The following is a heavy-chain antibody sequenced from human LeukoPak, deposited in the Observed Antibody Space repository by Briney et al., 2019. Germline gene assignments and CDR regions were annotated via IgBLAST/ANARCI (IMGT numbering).Heavy chain of an antibody. CDR2: IYPGDSDT. D-gene: IGHD1-26*01. CDR3: ARLLVSGIMKAPGDY. V-gene: IGHV5-51*01. Sequence: GESLKISCKGPGYSFTNFWIAWVRQMPGKGLEWMGIIYPGDSDTRYSPSFQGQVTISADKSITTAYLQWSRLRASDAAIYYCARLLVSGIMKAPGDYWGQGTLVTVSS. CDR1: GYSFTNFW. J-gene: IGHJ4*02.